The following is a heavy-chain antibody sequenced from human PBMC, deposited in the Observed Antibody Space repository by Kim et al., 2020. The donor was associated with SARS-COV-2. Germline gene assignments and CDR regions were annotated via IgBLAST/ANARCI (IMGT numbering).Heavy chain of an antibody. CDR1: GFTFSSYW. V-gene: IGHV3-7*03. CDR2: IKQDGSEK. CDR3: ARVSGSEPGLDYGMDV. Sequence: GGSLRLSCAASGFTFSSYWMSWVRQAPGKGLEWVANIKQDGSEKYYVDSVKGRFTISRDNAKNSLYLQMNSLRAEDTAVYYCARVSGSEPGLDYGMDVWGQGTTVTVSS. D-gene: IGHD1-26*01. J-gene: IGHJ6*02.